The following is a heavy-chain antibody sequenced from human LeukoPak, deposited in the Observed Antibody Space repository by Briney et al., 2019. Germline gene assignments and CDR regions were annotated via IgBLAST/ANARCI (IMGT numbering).Heavy chain of an antibody. CDR2: IYSDGTI. CDR3: ARDSGTTGEVKFDP. D-gene: IGHD4-17*01. Sequence: SETLSLTCTVSGGSISRYYWSWIRQPAGKGLEWIGRIYSDGTITYNPSLQSRLTMSMDTSKNQFSLKLSFVTAADTVVYYCARDSGTTGEVKFDPWGQGTLVTVSS. J-gene: IGHJ5*02. CDR1: GGSISRYY. V-gene: IGHV4-4*07.